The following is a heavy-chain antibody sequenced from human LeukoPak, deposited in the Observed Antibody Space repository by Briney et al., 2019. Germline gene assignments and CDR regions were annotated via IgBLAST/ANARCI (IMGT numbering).Heavy chain of an antibody. Sequence: GASVKVSCKASGYTFTSYGISWVRQAPGQGLEWMGWISAYNGNTNYAQKLQGRVTMTTDTSTSTAYMELRSLRSDDTAVYYCARDYDPIYYYYGTDVWGQGTTVTVSS. CDR3: ARDYDPIYYYYGTDV. D-gene: IGHD3-3*01. CDR2: ISAYNGNT. CDR1: GYTFTSYG. J-gene: IGHJ6*02. V-gene: IGHV1-18*01.